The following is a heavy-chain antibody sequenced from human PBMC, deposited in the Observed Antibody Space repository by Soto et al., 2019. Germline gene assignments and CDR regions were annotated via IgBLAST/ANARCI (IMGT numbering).Heavy chain of an antibody. CDR1: GFTFNSYA. V-gene: IGHV3-64*04. CDR2: ISSYGADR. Sequence: VQLVESGGTLVQPGGSLRLSCSASGFTFNSYAMHWVRQAPGKGLEFVSAISSYGADRYYADSVKGRFAISRDNSKNTLYLQMNSLRAEDTAVYYCATPRSSGWYFDLWGRGTLVTVSS. D-gene: IGHD6-6*01. J-gene: IGHJ2*01. CDR3: ATPRSSGWYFDL.